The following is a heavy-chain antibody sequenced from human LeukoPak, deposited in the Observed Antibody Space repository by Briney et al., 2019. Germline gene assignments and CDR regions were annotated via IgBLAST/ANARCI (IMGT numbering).Heavy chain of an antibody. CDR2: INPNSGGT. J-gene: IGHJ4*02. CDR1: GYTYTSYG. D-gene: IGHD3-10*01. V-gene: IGHV1-2*02. Sequence: ASVKDSCKSAGYTYTSYGSSGVRQAPGQGREGMGWINPNSGGTNCAQKFQGGVTMTRDTSISTAYMELSRLRYDDTAMYYCARDRERMYYYGSGSYSKGDHFDYWGQGTLVTVSS. CDR3: ARDRERMYYYGSGSYSKGDHFDY.